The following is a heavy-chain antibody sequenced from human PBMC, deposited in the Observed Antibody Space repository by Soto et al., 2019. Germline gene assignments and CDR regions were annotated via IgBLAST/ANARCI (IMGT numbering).Heavy chain of an antibody. J-gene: IGHJ6*02. CDR1: GYTFTSYA. CDR3: AVGYCSGGSWYSIGMDV. Sequence: GASVKVSCKASGYTFTSYAMHWVRQAPGQRLEWMGWINAGNGNTNYSQKFQGRVTITRDTSASTAYMELSSLRSEDTAVYYCAVGYCSGGSWYSIGMDVWGQGTTVTVSS. D-gene: IGHD2-15*01. CDR2: INAGNGNT. V-gene: IGHV1-3*01.